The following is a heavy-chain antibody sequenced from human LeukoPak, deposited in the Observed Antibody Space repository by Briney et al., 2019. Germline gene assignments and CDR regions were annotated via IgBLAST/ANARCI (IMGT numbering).Heavy chain of an antibody. CDR2: ISSSSSYI. J-gene: IGHJ4*02. CDR1: GFTFSSYS. Sequence: GGSLRLSCAASGFTFSSYSMNWVRQAPGKGLEWVSSISSSSSYIYYADSVKGRFTISRDNAKNSLYLQMNRLRAEDTAVYYCAREEDYYGSGSPPDYWGQGTLVTVSS. CDR3: AREEDYYGSGSPPDY. V-gene: IGHV3-21*01. D-gene: IGHD3-10*01.